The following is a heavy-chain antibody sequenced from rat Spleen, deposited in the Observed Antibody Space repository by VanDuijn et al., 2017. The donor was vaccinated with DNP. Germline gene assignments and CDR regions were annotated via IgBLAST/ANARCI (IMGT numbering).Heavy chain of an antibody. J-gene: IGHJ2*01. D-gene: IGHD4-3*01. CDR2: IGSPAYAT. Sequence: EVQLVESGGGLVQPGRSLKLSCAASGFTFSAYYMAWVRQAPAKGLEWVAYIGSPAYATYYTDSVKGRFAISRDNAKSTLYLQMNSLRSEDMATYYCVRWNSGHFDYWGQGVMVPVSS. CDR3: VRWNSGHFDY. V-gene: IGHV5-22*01. CDR1: GFTFSAYY.